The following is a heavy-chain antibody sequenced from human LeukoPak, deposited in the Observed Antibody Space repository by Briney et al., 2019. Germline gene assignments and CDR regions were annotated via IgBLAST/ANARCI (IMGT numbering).Heavy chain of an antibody. CDR3: AGYCGGGSCRNPHY. CDR1: GFTFSSNG. V-gene: IGHV3-30*02. D-gene: IGHD2-15*01. Sequence: GGSLRLSCSASGFTFSSNGMHRVRQAPGKGLEWVAFIRYDGSNKYYADSVKGRFTISRDNSKNTLYLQMNSLRAEDTAVYYCAGYCGGGSCRNPHYWGQGTLVTVSS. J-gene: IGHJ4*02. CDR2: IRYDGSNK.